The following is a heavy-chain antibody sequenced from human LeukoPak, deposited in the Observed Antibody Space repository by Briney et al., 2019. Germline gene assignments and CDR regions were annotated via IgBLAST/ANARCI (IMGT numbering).Heavy chain of an antibody. J-gene: IGHJ3*02. CDR3: ATSRDAFDI. CDR1: DYSISTGFY. Sequence: KPSETLSLTCTVSDYSISTGFYWSWIRQPPGKGLEWIGYIYHSGSTYYNPSLKSRVTISVDRSKNQFSLRLSSVTAADTAVYYCATSRDAFDIWGQGTMVTVSS. V-gene: IGHV4-38-2*02. D-gene: IGHD6-13*01. CDR2: IYHSGST.